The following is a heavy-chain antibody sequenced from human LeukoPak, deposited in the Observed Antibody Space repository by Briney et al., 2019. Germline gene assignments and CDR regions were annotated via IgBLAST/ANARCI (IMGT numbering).Heavy chain of an antibody. CDR3: ARQSGYYGTY. D-gene: IGHD3-10*01. V-gene: IGHV4-34*01. J-gene: IGHJ4*02. CDR2: INHSGST. CDR1: GFTFSSHG. Sequence: ETLRLSCAASGFTFSSHGMNWVRQPPGKGLEWIGEINHSGSTNYNPSLKSRVTISVDTSKNQFSLKLSSVTAADTAVYYCARQSGYYGTYWGQGTLVTVSS.